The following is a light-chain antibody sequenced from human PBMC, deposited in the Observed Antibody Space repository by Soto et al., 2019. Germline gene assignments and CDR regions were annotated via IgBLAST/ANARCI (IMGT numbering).Light chain of an antibody. CDR1: QSVLYSSNNKNY. V-gene: IGKV4-1*01. CDR2: LAS. CDR3: QQYESTPPT. Sequence: DIVMTQSPDSLAVSLGERATINCKSSQSVLYSSNNKNYLAWYQQRPGPPPKLLIYLASTRESGVPDRFSGSGSGIDFTLTITSLQAEDVAVYYCQQYESTPPTFGQGTKLEIK. J-gene: IGKJ2*01.